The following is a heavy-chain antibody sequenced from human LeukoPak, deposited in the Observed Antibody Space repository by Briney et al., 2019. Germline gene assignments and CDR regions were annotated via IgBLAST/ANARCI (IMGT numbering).Heavy chain of an antibody. Sequence: GGSLRLSCAASGFMFSSYGMHWVRQAPGKGLEWVAFIRYDGSNKYYADSVKGRFTISRDNSKNTLYLQMNSLRAEDTAVYYCARDLRGYSSSWYPFYWGQGTLVTVSS. CDR3: ARDLRGYSSSWYPFY. D-gene: IGHD6-13*01. V-gene: IGHV3-30*02. CDR1: GFMFSSYG. CDR2: IRYDGSNK. J-gene: IGHJ4*02.